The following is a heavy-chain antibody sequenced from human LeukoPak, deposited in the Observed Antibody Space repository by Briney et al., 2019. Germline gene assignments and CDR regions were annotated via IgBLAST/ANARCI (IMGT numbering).Heavy chain of an antibody. CDR2: IKQDGSEK. J-gene: IGHJ3*02. CDR3: ASESLRYQNSADAFDI. Sequence: GGSLRLSCTASGFTFSSYWMSWVRQAPGKGLEWVANIKQDGSEKYYVDSVKGRFTISRDNAENSLYLQMNSLRAEDTAMYYCASESLRYQNSADAFDIWGQGTMVTVSS. D-gene: IGHD3-9*01. V-gene: IGHV3-7*03. CDR1: GFTFSSYW.